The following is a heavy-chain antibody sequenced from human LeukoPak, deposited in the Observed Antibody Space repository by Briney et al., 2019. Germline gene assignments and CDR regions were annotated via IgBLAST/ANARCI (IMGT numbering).Heavy chain of an antibody. J-gene: IGHJ4*02. D-gene: IGHD3-22*01. Sequence: GGSLRLSCAASGFTVGSNYMSWARQAPGKGLEWVSIIYRGGSTNYADSVKGRFTISRDTSKNTLYLQMNSLRAEDTAVYYCARLSANSSAYFFDYWGQGTLVTVFS. V-gene: IGHV3-66*04. CDR1: GFTVGSNY. CDR2: IYRGGST. CDR3: ARLSANSSAYFFDY.